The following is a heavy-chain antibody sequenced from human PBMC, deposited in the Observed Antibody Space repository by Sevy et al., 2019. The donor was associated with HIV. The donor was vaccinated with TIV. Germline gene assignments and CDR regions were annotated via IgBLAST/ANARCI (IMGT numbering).Heavy chain of an antibody. CDR1: GFTFSSFG. J-gene: IGHJ4*02. Sequence: GGSLRLSCAASGFTFSSFGMHWVRQAPGKGLEWVAVISYDGSYKFYADSVKGRFTISRDNSKNTLYLQMNSLRAEDTAVYYCARDPYGDAAFDYWGQGTLVTVSS. CDR2: ISYDGSYK. D-gene: IGHD4-17*01. CDR3: ARDPYGDAAFDY. V-gene: IGHV3-30*03.